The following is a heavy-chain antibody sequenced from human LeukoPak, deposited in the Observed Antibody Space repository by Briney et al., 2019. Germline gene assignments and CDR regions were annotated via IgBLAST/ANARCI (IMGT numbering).Heavy chain of an antibody. J-gene: IGHJ4*02. Sequence: ASVKVSCKASGYTFTSYAMHWVRQAPGQRPEWMGWINAGNGNTKYSQKFQGRVTITRDTSASTAYMELSSLRSEDTAVYYCTRETSSRYFDYWGQGTLVTVSS. V-gene: IGHV1-3*01. CDR2: INAGNGNT. CDR1: GYTFTSYA. CDR3: TRETSSRYFDY.